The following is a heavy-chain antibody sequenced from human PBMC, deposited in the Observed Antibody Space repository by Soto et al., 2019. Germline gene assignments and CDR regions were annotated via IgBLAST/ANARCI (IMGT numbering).Heavy chain of an antibody. V-gene: IGHV1-46*03. Sequence: ASVKVSCKASGYTFTSYYMHWVRQAPGQGLEWMGIINPSGGSTSYAQKFQGRVTMTRDTSTSTVYMELSSLRSEDTAVYYCARVCFGESRGLAFDYWGQGTLVTGSS. CDR3: ARVCFGESRGLAFDY. J-gene: IGHJ4*02. CDR1: GYTFTSYY. CDR2: INPSGGST. D-gene: IGHD3-10*01.